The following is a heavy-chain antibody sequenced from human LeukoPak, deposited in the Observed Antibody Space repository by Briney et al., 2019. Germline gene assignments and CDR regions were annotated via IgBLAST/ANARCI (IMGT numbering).Heavy chain of an antibody. D-gene: IGHD2-2*01. Sequence: SETLSLTCTVSGGSISSSTYYWGWIRQPPGKGLEWMGSIHYSGSTYYNPSLKSRVIVSVDMSKSQFSLKLSSVTAADTAVYYCARSYCSSSCYAVGAFDIWGQGIVVTVSS. CDR3: ARSYCSSSCYAVGAFDI. J-gene: IGHJ3*02. V-gene: IGHV4-39*01. CDR2: IHYSGST. CDR1: GGSISSSTYY.